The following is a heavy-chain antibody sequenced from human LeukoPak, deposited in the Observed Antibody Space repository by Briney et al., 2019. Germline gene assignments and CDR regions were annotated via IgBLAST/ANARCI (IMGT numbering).Heavy chain of an antibody. D-gene: IGHD5-12*01. V-gene: IGHV1-2*02. CDR3: ARDWFVDSGDDPFPFDY. CDR1: GYTFTGFY. CDR2: INPNSGGT. J-gene: IGHJ4*02. Sequence: ASVKVSCKASGYTFTGFYIHWVRQAPGQGLEWMGWINPNSGGTNYAQKFQGRVTMTRDTSISTAYMELSRLTSDDTAIYYCARDWFVDSGDDPFPFDYWGQGTLVSVSS.